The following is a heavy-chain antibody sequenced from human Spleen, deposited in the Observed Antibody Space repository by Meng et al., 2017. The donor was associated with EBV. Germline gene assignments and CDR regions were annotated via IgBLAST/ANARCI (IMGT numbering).Heavy chain of an antibody. J-gene: IGHJ5*02. CDR1: GYTFTSYA. V-gene: IGHV1-3*01. D-gene: IGHD1-26*01. CDR3: ARSIDSGVFDP. Sequence: SGGELKKPGASVKVSCKASGYTFTSYAMHWVRQAPGQRLEWMGWINGGSGNTKYSQKFQGRVTITRDTSASTVYMELSSLRSEESAVYYCARSIDSGVFDPWGQGTLVTVSS. CDR2: INGGSGNT.